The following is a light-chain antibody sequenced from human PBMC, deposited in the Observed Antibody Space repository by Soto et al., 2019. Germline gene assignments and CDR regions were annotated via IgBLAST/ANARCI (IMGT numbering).Light chain of an antibody. Sequence: EIVLTQSPATLSLSPGERATRSCRASQSVSSYLAWYQQKPGQAPRLLIYDASNRASCIPARFSGGGSVTAFTPAISISVPEAFAVYCCHPRFNLPRFTFGQGTKLHI. CDR1: QSVSSY. J-gene: IGKJ2*01. V-gene: IGKV3-11*01. CDR2: DAS. CDR3: HPRFNLPRFT.